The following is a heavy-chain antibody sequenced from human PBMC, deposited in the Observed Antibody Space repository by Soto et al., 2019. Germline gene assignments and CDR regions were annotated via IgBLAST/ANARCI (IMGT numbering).Heavy chain of an antibody. CDR2: ISGSGGST. D-gene: IGHD3-16*02. CDR3: AKKVSIIFSFVGVIVPAFDD. Sequence: GGSLRLSCAASGFTFSSYRMSWVLQAPGKGLEWVSDISGSGGSTYYADSVKGRFTISRDNSKNTLYLQMNSLRAEDTAVYYCAKKVSIIFSFVGVIVPAFDDWCQGTLVSVFS. V-gene: IGHV3-23*01. J-gene: IGHJ4*02. CDR1: GFTFSSYR.